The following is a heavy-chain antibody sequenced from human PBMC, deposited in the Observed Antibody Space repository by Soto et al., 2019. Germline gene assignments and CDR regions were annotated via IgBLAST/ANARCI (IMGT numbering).Heavy chain of an antibody. Sequence: SETLSLTCAVYGGSFSGYYWSWIRQPPGKGLEWIGEINHSGSTNYNPSLKSRVTISVDTSKNQFSLKLSSVTAADTAVYYCARAGRYYDFWSGYYGGYYYYGMDVWRQGTTVTVSS. J-gene: IGHJ6*02. CDR3: ARAGRYYDFWSGYYGGYYYYGMDV. CDR2: INHSGST. CDR1: GGSFSGYY. D-gene: IGHD3-3*01. V-gene: IGHV4-34*01.